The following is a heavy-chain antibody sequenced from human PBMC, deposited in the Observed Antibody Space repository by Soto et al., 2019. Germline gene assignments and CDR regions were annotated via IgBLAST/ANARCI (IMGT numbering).Heavy chain of an antibody. V-gene: IGHV4-31*03. CDR1: GVSISSGGYY. Sequence: SETLSLTCTVSGVSISSGGYYWSWIRQHPVKGLEWIGYIYYSGSTYYDPSLKSRVTISVDASKNQFSLKLSSVTAADPAVYYCARVPRYDFWSGPLDYYGMDVWGQGTTVTVSS. D-gene: IGHD3-3*01. CDR3: ARVPRYDFWSGPLDYYGMDV. CDR2: IYYSGST. J-gene: IGHJ6*02.